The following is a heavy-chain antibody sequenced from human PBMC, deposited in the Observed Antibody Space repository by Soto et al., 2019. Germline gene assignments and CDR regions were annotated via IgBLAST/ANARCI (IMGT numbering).Heavy chain of an antibody. CDR3: ARGFGTWIQLWLHPYYFDY. J-gene: IGHJ4*02. D-gene: IGHD5-18*01. CDR2: IYYSGST. V-gene: IGHV4-31*03. Sequence: PSETLSLTCTVSGGSISSGGYYWSWIRQHPGKGLEWIGYIYYSGSTYYNPSLKSRVTISVDTSKNQFSLKLSSVTAADTAVYYCARGFGTWIQLWLHPYYFDYWGQGT. CDR1: GGSISSGGYY.